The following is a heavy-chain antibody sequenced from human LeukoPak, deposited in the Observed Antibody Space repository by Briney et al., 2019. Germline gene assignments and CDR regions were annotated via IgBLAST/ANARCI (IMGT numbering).Heavy chain of an antibody. CDR1: GSTFTGYY. CDR2: INPNSGGT. CDR3: ARSIRDGYNLVDY. D-gene: IGHD5-24*01. Sequence: ASVKVSCKASGSTFTGYYMRWVRQAPGQGLEWMGWINPNSGGTNYAQKFQGRVTMTRDTSISTAYMELSRLRSDDTAVYYCARSIRDGYNLVDYWGQGTLVTVSS. J-gene: IGHJ4*02. V-gene: IGHV1-2*02.